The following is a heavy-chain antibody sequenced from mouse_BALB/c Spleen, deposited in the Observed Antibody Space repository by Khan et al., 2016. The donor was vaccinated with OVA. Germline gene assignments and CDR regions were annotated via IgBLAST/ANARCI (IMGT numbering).Heavy chain of an antibody. CDR1: GYSITSGYF. Sequence: QLQESGPGLVKPSQSLSLTCSVTGYSITSGYFWNWIRQFPGNNLEWMGHIRYDGDSNYNPSLKSRISITRDTSTNQSFLKLNAVTPEDTATYYGARGGSSGPAWFAYWGQGTLGTVST. V-gene: IGHV3-6*02. J-gene: IGHJ3*01. CDR3: ARGGSSGPAWFAY. D-gene: IGHD3-1*01. CDR2: IRYDGDS.